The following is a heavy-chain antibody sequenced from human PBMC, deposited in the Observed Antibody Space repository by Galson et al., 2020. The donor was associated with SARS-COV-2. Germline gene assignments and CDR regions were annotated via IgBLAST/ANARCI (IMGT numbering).Heavy chain of an antibody. J-gene: IGHJ3*01. D-gene: IGHD6-19*01. CDR3: AKDRGSLGWADGLDV. CDR2: ISYDGIKR. CDR1: GFTFSSHA. V-gene: IGHV3-30*01. Sequence: GESLKISCAASGFTFSSHAMHWVRQAPGKGLEWVAVISYDGIKRYYAGSVQGRFTISRANYENSLYLQMNGLRPDDTAVYYCAKDRGSLGWADGLDVWGQGTVVTVSS.